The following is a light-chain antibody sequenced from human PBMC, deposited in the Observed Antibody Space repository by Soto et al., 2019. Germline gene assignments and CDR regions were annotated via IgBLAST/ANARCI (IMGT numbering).Light chain of an antibody. J-gene: IGKJ1*01. CDR1: QTVSTY. V-gene: IGKV1-39*01. CDR2: AAS. CDR3: QQTSSSPWT. Sequence: DILMTQSPSSLSASIGDRVTISCRTSQTVSTYLNWYQHKPGRGPTLLIYAASSLQSGVPSRFSGSGSGTDFTLTIGSLQPEDFATYYCQQTSSSPWTFGQGTTVDIK.